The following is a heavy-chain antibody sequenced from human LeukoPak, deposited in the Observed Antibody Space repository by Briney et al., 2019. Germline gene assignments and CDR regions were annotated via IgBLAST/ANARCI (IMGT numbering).Heavy chain of an antibody. CDR3: ARVYNWNRHYYYYYGMDV. J-gene: IGHJ6*02. D-gene: IGHD1-20*01. CDR2: IIPIFGTA. V-gene: IGHV1-69*13. Sequence: ASVKVSCKASGGTFSSYAISWVRQAPGQGLEWMGGIIPIFGTANYAQKFQGRVTITADESTSTAYMELSSLRSEDTAVYYCARVYNWNRHYYYYYGMDVWGQGPRSPSP. CDR1: GGTFSSYA.